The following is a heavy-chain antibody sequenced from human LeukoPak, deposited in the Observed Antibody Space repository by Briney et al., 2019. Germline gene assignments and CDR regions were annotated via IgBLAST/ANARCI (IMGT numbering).Heavy chain of an antibody. Sequence: SETLSLTCAVYGESFSGYYWSWIPQPPGKGLEWIGEINHSGSTNYNPSLKSRVTISVDTSKNQFSLKLSSVTAADTAVYYCARRSAVAAHLDYWGQGTLVTVSS. CDR1: GESFSGYY. CDR2: INHSGST. J-gene: IGHJ4*02. D-gene: IGHD6-19*01. V-gene: IGHV4-34*01. CDR3: ARRSAVAAHLDY.